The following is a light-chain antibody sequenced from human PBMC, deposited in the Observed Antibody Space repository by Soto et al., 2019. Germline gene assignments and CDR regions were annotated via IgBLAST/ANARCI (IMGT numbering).Light chain of an antibody. Sequence: EIVLTQSPATLSLSPGERATLSCRASQSVSSYLAWYQQKPGQAPRLLIYDASNRATCIPARFSSSGSGTDFTLTISSLEPEDFAVYYCQQRSNWPPFVTFGGGTKVEIK. CDR3: QQRSNWPPFVT. V-gene: IGKV3-11*01. J-gene: IGKJ4*01. CDR2: DAS. CDR1: QSVSSY.